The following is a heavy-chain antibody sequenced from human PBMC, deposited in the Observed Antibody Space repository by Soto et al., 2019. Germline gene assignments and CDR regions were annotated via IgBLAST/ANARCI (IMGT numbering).Heavy chain of an antibody. J-gene: IGHJ4*02. Sequence: PSETLALTGTSSGVSISSSSYYWGWIRQPPGKGLEWIGSSYYSGSTSYNPSLKRRVTISVDTSKNQFSLKLSSVTAADTAVYYCARHTPAISISDHWGQGTLVTVSS. D-gene: IGHD2-15*01. CDR3: ARHTPAISISDH. CDR1: GVSISSSSYY. V-gene: IGHV4-39*01. CDR2: SYYSGST.